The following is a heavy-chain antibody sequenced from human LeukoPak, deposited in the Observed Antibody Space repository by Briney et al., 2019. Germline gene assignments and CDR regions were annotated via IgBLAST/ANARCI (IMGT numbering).Heavy chain of an antibody. D-gene: IGHD6-6*01. Sequence: PSETLSLTCTVSGGSIRSSYYYWGWIRQPPGKGLEWIGEINHSGSTNYNPSLKSRVTISVDTSKNQFSLKLSSVTAADTAVYYCAREGSSSFHWGQGTLVTVSS. CDR3: AREGSSSFH. CDR1: GGSIRSSYYY. CDR2: INHSGST. V-gene: IGHV4-39*07. J-gene: IGHJ4*02.